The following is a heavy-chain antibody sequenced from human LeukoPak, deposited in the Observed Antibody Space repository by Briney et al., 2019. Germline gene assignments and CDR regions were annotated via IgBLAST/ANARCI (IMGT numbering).Heavy chain of an antibody. V-gene: IGHV3-33*01. Sequence: GGSLRLSCAASGFTFSSYGMHWVRQAPGKELEWVAVIWYDGSNKYYADSVKGRFTISRDNSKNTLYLQMNSLRAEDTAVYYCAREGAPSYYDSSGYQEYWGQGTLVTVSS. J-gene: IGHJ4*02. CDR3: AREGAPSYYDSSGYQEY. CDR2: IWYDGSNK. CDR1: GFTFSSYG. D-gene: IGHD3-22*01.